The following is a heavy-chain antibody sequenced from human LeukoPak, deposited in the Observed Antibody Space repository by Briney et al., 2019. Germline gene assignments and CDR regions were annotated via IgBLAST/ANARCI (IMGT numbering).Heavy chain of an antibody. CDR1: GYTFTSYA. CDR3: ARSGDDYSNYGIFDY. V-gene: IGHV7-4-1*02. CDR2: INTNTGNP. Sequence: ASVKVSCKASGYTFTSYAMNWVRQAPGQGLEWMGWINTNTGNPTYAQGFTGRFVFSLDTSVSTAYLQISSLKAGDTAVYYCARSGDDYSNYGIFDYWGQGTLVTVSS. J-gene: IGHJ4*02. D-gene: IGHD4-11*01.